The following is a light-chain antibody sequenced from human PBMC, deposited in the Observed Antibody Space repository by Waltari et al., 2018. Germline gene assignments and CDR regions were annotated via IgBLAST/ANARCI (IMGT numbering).Light chain of an antibody. CDR2: YNSDSEK. CDR3: MFWPSNVWV. J-gene: IGLJ3*02. CDR1: SDINVGDFN. Sequence: QPVLTQPPYSSASPGESARLTCTLPSDINVGDFNIYWYKQKPGSPPRFLLYYNSDSEKAQGSGFPSRFSGSKDASAYAGILLISVLQSEDEADYYCMFWPSNVWVFGGGTKLTVL. V-gene: IGLV5-37*01.